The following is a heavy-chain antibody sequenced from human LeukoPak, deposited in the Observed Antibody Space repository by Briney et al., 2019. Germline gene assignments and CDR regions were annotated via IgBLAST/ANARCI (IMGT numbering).Heavy chain of an antibody. CDR1: GFTFSSHS. J-gene: IGHJ4*02. CDR2: ISSSSSTI. D-gene: IGHD1-26*01. V-gene: IGHV3-48*01. Sequence: GGSLRLSCVASGFTFSSHSMNWVRQAPGKGQEWISYISSSSSTIYYAESVKGRFTISRDNSKNTLYLQMNSLRAEDTAVYYCAREVVVVGATGGGFDYWGQGTLVTVSS. CDR3: AREVVVVGATGGGFDY.